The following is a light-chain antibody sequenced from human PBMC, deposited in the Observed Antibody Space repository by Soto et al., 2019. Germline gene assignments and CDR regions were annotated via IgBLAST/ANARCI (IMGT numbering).Light chain of an antibody. V-gene: IGLV2-14*01. CDR2: EVS. CDR1: SSDVGGYNY. Sequence: QSALTQPASVSGSPGQSITISCTGTSSDVGGYNYVSWYQQHPGEAPKLMIYEVSNRPSGVSNRFSGSKSGNTASLTISGLQAEDEADYYCSSYTSSSINVFGNGTKVTVL. CDR3: SSYTSSSINV. J-gene: IGLJ1*01.